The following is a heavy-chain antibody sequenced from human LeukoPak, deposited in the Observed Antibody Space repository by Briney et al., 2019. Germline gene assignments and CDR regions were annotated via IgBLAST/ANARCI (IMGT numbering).Heavy chain of an antibody. CDR1: GFTFNDYY. CDR2: INIGGTNT. CDR3: ATDGAGFDT. Sequence: TGGSLRLSCAASGFTFNDYYMSWIRQAPGKGLEWLSYINIGGTNTHYADSVKGRFTISRDNAKKSLYLEMNNLRAEDTAVYYCATDGAGFDTWGQGDLVTVSS. J-gene: IGHJ5*02. V-gene: IGHV3-11*01.